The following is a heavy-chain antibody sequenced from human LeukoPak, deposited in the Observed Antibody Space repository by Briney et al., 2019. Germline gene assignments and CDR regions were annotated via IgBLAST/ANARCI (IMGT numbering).Heavy chain of an antibody. J-gene: IGHJ4*02. CDR2: IYYSGST. V-gene: IGHV4-39*07. CDR1: GGSISSSSYY. Sequence: SETLSLTCTVSGGSISSSSYYWGWIRQPPGKGLEWIGSIYYSGSTYYNPSLKSRVTISVDRSKNQFSLNLRYVTAADTAVYYCARDLHRPVVAAGTDFWGQGTLVIVSS. D-gene: IGHD6-13*01. CDR3: ARDLHRPVVAAGTDF.